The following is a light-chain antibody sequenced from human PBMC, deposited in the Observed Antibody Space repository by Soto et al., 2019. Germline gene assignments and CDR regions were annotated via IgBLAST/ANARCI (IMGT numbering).Light chain of an antibody. J-gene: IGLJ1*01. CDR2: DVS. Sequence: QSALTQPRSVSGSPGQSVTISCTGTSSDVGGYNYVSWYQQHPGKAPKLMIYDVSKRPSGVPDRFSGSMSGNTASLTISGLQAEDEADYYCCSYAGRYTFVFGTGTKVTVL. CDR1: SSDVGGYNY. V-gene: IGLV2-11*01. CDR3: CSYAGRYTFV.